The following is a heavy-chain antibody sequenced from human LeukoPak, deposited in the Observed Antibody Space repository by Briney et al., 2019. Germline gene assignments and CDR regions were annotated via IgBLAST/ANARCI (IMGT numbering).Heavy chain of an antibody. Sequence: GGSLRLSCAASGFIVSNYYMSWVRQAPGKGLKWVSVVYSGGDTFHADSVKGRFTLSRDISKNTLYLQMNSLRAEDTAIYYCTRDPDGWGQGTLVTVSS. J-gene: IGHJ4*02. V-gene: IGHV3-66*01. CDR1: GFIVSNYY. CDR3: TRDPDG. CDR2: VYSGGDT.